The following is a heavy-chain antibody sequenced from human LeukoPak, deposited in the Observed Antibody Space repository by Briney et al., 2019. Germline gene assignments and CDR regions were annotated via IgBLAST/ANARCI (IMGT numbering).Heavy chain of an antibody. CDR2: IYYTGTT. V-gene: IGHV4-39*07. D-gene: IGHD3-10*01. CDR1: GGSISSGGYY. Sequence: PETLSLTCTVSGGSISSGGYYWSWIRQSPGKGLEWIGEIYYTGTTYYNPSLKSRVTISVDRSKNQFSLKLSSVTAADTAVYYCAREYGSGGFDYWGQGTLVTDSS. J-gene: IGHJ4*02. CDR3: AREYGSGGFDY.